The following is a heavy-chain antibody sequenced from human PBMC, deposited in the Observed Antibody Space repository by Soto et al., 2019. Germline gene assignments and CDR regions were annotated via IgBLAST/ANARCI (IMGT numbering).Heavy chain of an antibody. CDR3: ARDSLGSYSFDS. J-gene: IGHJ5*01. V-gene: IGHV1-69*01. D-gene: IGHD1-26*01. CDR2: IIPVFGTA. Sequence: QVQLVQSGAEVKKPGSSVKVSCKASGGVFRNYAINWVRQAPGQGLEWMGGIIPVFGTADYPQKFQGRVTITADESTTTDYMALTRLKTEDKAVYFCARDSLGSYSFDSWGLGTLVTVSS. CDR1: GGVFRNYA.